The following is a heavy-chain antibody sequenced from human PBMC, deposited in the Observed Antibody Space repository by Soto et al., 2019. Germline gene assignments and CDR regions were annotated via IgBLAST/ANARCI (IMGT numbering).Heavy chain of an antibody. J-gene: IGHJ6*02. D-gene: IGHD5-12*01. CDR1: GYTFTRSG. V-gene: IGHV1-18*01. CDR3: AREGVAPFYYSGMDV. Sequence: QVQLVQSGAEVKKPGASVKVSCKASGYTFTRSGISWVRQAPGQGPEWMGWISSYNGDTNYAQTFQGRVTMTTDTSTSTAYMELRSLRSDDPAVYYCAREGVAPFYYSGMDVWGQGTPGTVSS. CDR2: ISSYNGDT.